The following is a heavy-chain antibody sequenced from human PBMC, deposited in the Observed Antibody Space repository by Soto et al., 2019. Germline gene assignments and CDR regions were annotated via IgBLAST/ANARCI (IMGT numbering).Heavy chain of an antibody. V-gene: IGHV3-30-3*01. CDR3: ARDLTDNYSFDY. J-gene: IGHJ4*02. D-gene: IGHD1-1*01. CDR1: GFTFSRHA. Sequence: QVQLVESGGGVVQPGRSLRLSCAASGFTFSRHAMDWVRQAPGKGLEWVAFISDNGRTKDYADSVKGRFTISRDNSKKTLYLQMNSLRADDPAVYYCARDLTDNYSFDYWGQGTLVTVSS. CDR2: ISDNGRTK.